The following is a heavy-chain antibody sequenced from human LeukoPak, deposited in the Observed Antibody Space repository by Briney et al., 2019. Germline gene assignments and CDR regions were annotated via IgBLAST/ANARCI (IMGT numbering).Heavy chain of an antibody. J-gene: IGHJ4*02. CDR1: GFTVSTNY. D-gene: IGHD3-22*01. Sequence: GGSLRLSCGASGFTVSTNYMSWVRQAPGKGLDWVSGVSGSGASTYYADSVKGRFTISRDNSKNTLYLQLNSLRADDTAVYYCAKDLDYDSIGSLGHWGQGTLVTVSS. CDR2: VSGSGAST. CDR3: AKDLDYDSIGSLGH. V-gene: IGHV3-23*01.